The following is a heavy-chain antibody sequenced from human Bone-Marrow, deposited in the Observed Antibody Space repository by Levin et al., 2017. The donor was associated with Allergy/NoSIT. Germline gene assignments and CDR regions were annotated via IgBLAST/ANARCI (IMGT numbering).Heavy chain of an antibody. Sequence: QAGGSQRLSCAASGITFDSYWMHWVRQAPGKGLVWVSRINTAGSKTNYADSVKGRFTISRDNANNRLYLQMNSLRVEDMAVYYCAGSSAHLASFWGQGTMVTVSS. CDR1: GITFDSYW. CDR3: AGSSAHLASF. CDR2: INTAGSKT. J-gene: IGHJ4*02. V-gene: IGHV3-74*01. D-gene: IGHD3-10*01.